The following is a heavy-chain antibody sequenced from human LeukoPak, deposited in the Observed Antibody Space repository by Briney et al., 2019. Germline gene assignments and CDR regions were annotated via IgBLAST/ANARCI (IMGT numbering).Heavy chain of an antibody. CDR2: INSDGSST. Sequence: GGSLRLSCAASGFTFSSYWMSWVRQAPGKGLVWVSRINSDGSSTRYADSVKGRFTISRDNAKNTLYLQMNSLRAEDTAVYYCAISYYGSVYWGQGTLVTVSS. CDR1: GFTFSSYW. V-gene: IGHV3-74*01. J-gene: IGHJ4*02. D-gene: IGHD3-10*01. CDR3: AISYYGSVY.